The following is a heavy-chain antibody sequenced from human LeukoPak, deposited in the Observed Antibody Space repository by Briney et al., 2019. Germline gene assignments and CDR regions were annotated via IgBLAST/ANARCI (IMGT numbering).Heavy chain of an antibody. D-gene: IGHD6-19*01. J-gene: IGHJ4*02. CDR2: INPSGGST. CDR3: ARAPSLESSGWYVSDY. Sequence: EASVKVSCKASGYTFTSYYMHWVRQAPGRGLEWMGIINPSGGSTSYAQKFQGRVTMTRDTSTSTVYMELSSLRSEDTAVYYCARAPSLESSGWYVSDYWGQGTLVTVSS. CDR1: GYTFTSYY. V-gene: IGHV1-46*01.